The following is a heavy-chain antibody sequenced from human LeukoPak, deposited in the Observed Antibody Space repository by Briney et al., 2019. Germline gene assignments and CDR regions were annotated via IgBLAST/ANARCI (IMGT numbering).Heavy chain of an antibody. CDR1: GGTFSSYA. D-gene: IGHD6-19*01. CDR2: IIPIFGTA. J-gene: IGHJ4*02. CDR3: ARSSSGWYHFDY. Sequence: SVKVSCKASGGTFSSYAISWVRQAPGQGLEWMGGIIPIFGTANYAQKFQGRVTITADKSTSTAYMELSSLRSEDTAVYYCARSSSGWYHFDYWGQGTLVTVP. V-gene: IGHV1-69*06.